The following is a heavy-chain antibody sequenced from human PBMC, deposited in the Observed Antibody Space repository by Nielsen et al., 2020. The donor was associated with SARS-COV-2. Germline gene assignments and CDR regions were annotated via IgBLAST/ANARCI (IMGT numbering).Heavy chain of an antibody. J-gene: IGHJ4*02. Sequence: ASVKVSCKASGYTFTSYDINWVRQATGQGLEWMGWISAYNGNTNYAQKLQGRVTMTTDTSTSTAYMELRSLRSDDTAVYYCARGRRDRSLTTVPPYYFDYWGQGTLVTVSS. CDR2: ISAYNGNT. CDR3: ARGRRDRSLTTVPPYYFDY. V-gene: IGHV1-18*01. CDR1: GYTFTSYD. D-gene: IGHD4-17*01.